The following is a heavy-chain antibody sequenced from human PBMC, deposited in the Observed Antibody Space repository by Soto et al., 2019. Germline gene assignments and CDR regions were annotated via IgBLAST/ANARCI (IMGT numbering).Heavy chain of an antibody. V-gene: IGHV3-23*01. Sequence: EAQLLESGGGLVQPGGSLRHSCAASGFTFSSYAMSWVRQAPAKGLEWVSAISGSGGSTDYADAVKGQFTISRDNSKNTLYLKMSSLRVEDTAVYYCAKVASIDNIVVVVAATTHDYWGQGTLVTVSS. CDR1: GFTFSSYA. J-gene: IGHJ4*02. D-gene: IGHD2-15*01. CDR2: ISGSGGST. CDR3: AKVASIDNIVVVVAATTHDY.